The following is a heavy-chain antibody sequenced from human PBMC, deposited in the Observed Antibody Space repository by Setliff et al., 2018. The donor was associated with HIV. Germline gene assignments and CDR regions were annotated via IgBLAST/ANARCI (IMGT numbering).Heavy chain of an antibody. V-gene: IGHV1-46*01. Sequence: GASVKVSCKASGYNFSTYYMHWVRQAPGQGLEWMGIINPSSGSTTYAQKFQGGVTMTRDTSTSTAYMELSGLRSEDTAVYYCARGIVWGSAYVYYFDSWGQGTLVTV. CDR3: ARGIVWGSAYVYYFDS. J-gene: IGHJ4*02. D-gene: IGHD5-12*01. CDR1: GYNFSTYY. CDR2: INPSSGST.